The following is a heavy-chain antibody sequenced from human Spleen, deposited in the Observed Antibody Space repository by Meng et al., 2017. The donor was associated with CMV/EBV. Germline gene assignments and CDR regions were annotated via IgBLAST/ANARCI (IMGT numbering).Heavy chain of an antibody. D-gene: IGHD3-3*01. J-gene: IGHJ6*02. CDR3: ARMGATYYDFWSGYLTTNYYYGMDV. CDR2: MNPNSGNT. Sequence: ASVKVSCKASGYTFTSYDINWVRQATGQGLEWMGWMNPNSGNTGYAQKFQGRVTMTRNTSISTAYMELSSLRSEDTAVYYCARMGATYYDFWSGYLTTNYYYGMDVWGQGTTVTVS. CDR1: GYTFTSYD. V-gene: IGHV1-8*01.